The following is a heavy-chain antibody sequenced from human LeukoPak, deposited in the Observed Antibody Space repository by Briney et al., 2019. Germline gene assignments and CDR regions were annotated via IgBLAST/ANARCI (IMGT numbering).Heavy chain of an antibody. Sequence: SETLSLTCTVSGGSISSSSYYWGWIRQPPGKGLEWIGSIYYSGSTYYNPSLKSRVTISVDTSKNQFSLKLSSVTAADTAVYYCASLSQTYCSSTSRCPSAAIGAFDIWAKGQWSPSLQ. J-gene: IGHJ3*02. D-gene: IGHD2-2*01. V-gene: IGHV4-39*07. CDR2: IYYSGST. CDR1: GGSISSSSYY. CDR3: ASLSQTYCSSTSRCPSAAIGAFDI.